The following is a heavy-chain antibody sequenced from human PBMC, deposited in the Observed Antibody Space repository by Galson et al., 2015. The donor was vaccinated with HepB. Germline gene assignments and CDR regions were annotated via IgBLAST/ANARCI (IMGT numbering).Heavy chain of an antibody. V-gene: IGHV1-69*13. J-gene: IGHJ4*02. D-gene: IGHD5-18*01. CDR1: GGTFSSYA. CDR3: ARDRGYSYGCDY. Sequence: SVKVSCKASGGTFSSYAISWVRQAPGQGLEWMGGIIPIFGTANYAQKFQGRVTITADESTSTAYMELSSLRSEDTAVYYCARDRGYSYGCDYWGQGTLVTVSS. CDR2: IIPIFGTA.